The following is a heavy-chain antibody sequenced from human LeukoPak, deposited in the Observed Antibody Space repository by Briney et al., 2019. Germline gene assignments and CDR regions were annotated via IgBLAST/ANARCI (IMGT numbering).Heavy chain of an antibody. CDR2: IYFSGST. D-gene: IGHD3-10*01. Sequence: PSETLSLTCTVSGGSISRSSYYWGWIRQPPGKGLEWIATIYFSGSTYYNPSLKSRVTISADTSKNQFSLKLSSVTAADTAVYYCARLTSGHFDYWGQGTLVTVSS. J-gene: IGHJ4*02. CDR1: GGSISRSSYY. V-gene: IGHV4-39*01. CDR3: ARLTSGHFDY.